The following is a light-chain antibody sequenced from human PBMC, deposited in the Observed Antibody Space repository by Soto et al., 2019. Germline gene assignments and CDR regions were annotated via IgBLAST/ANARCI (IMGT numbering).Light chain of an antibody. CDR3: QHYGSPRGT. Sequence: EIVLTQSPATLSLSPGEGAAVSCRASQTISNTNLAWYQQKPGQAPRLLVYAASSRATGIPVRFSGSGSGTDFTLTISRLEPEDFAVYYCQHYGSPRGTFGKGTKVDIK. CDR1: QTISNTN. V-gene: IGKV3-20*01. J-gene: IGKJ1*01. CDR2: AAS.